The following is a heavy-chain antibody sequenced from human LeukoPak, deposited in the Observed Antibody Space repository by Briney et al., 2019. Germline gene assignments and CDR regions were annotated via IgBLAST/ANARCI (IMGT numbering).Heavy chain of an antibody. Sequence: SETLSLTCTVSGYSISSGYYWGWIRQPPGKGLGWLGSIYHSGSTYYNPSLKSRVTISVVTSKNQFSLKLSSVTAADTAVYYCARRRIAARGYFDYWGQGTLVTVSS. J-gene: IGHJ4*02. D-gene: IGHD6-6*01. CDR2: IYHSGST. CDR1: GYSISSGYY. CDR3: ARRRIAARGYFDY. V-gene: IGHV4-38-2*02.